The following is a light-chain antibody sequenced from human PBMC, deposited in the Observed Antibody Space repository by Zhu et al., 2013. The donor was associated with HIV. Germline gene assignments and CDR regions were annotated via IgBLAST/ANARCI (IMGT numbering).Light chain of an antibody. V-gene: IGKV3-15*01. CDR2: GAS. CDR3: QQYFNWYT. CDR1: QSVGNN. J-gene: IGKJ2*01. Sequence: EVVMTQSPAALSVSPGERATLSCRASQSVGNNLAWYQQRPGQAPRLLIYGASTRATGLPARFSGSGSGTEFTLTISSLQAEDFAVYYCQQYFNWYTFGPGTKVEI.